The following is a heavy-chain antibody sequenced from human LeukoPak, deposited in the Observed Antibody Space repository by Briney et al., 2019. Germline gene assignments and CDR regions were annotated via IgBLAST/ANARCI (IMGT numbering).Heavy chain of an antibody. CDR2: TYTSGST. J-gene: IGHJ5*02. V-gene: IGHV4-4*09. CDR3: ARLPYYYDSSGYYLSWFDP. CDR1: GGSISSYY. Sequence: SETLSLTCTVSGGSISSYYWSWIRQPPGKGLEWIGYTYTSGSTNYNPSLKSRVTISVDTSKNQSSLKLSSVTAADTAVYYCARLPYYYDSSGYYLSWFDPWGQGTLVTVSS. D-gene: IGHD3-22*01.